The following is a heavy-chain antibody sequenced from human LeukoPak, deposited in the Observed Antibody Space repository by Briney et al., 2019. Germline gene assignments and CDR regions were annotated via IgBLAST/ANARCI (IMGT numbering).Heavy chain of an antibody. J-gene: IGHJ1*01. D-gene: IGHD3-22*01. CDR3: ATHYHDRFRYFQH. CDR1: GGSISSYY. V-gene: IGHV4-4*07. CDR2: IYTSGST. Sequence: SETLSLTCTVSGGSISSYYWSWIRQPAGKGLEWIGRIYTSGSTNYNPSLKSRVTMSVDTSKNQLSLKLSSVTAADTAVYYCATHYHDRFRYFQHWGQGTLVTVSS.